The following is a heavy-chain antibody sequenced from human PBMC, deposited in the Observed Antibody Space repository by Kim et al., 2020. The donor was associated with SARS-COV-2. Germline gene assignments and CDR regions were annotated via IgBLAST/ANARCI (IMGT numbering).Heavy chain of an antibody. CDR1: GGSISSYY. Sequence: SETLSLTCTVSGGSISSYYWSWIRQPPGKGLEWIGYIYYSGSTNYNPSLKSRVTISVDTSKNQFSLKLSSVTAADTAVYYCARDRPAGGSYDEFFDIWGQGTMVTVSS. V-gene: IGHV4-59*01. D-gene: IGHD1-26*01. J-gene: IGHJ3*02. CDR3: ARDRPAGGSYDEFFDI. CDR2: IYYSGST.